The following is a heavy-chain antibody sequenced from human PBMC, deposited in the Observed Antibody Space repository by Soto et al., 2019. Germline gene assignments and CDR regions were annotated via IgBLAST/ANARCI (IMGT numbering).Heavy chain of an antibody. Sequence: ESGGGLVQPGRSLRLSCAASGFTFDDYAMHWVRQAPGKGLEWVSGISWNSGSIGYVDSVKGRFTISRDNAKNSLYLQMNSLRAEDTALYYCAKARKAYCSGGSCYPVDYWGQGTLVTVSS. CDR2: ISWNSGSI. D-gene: IGHD2-15*01. V-gene: IGHV3-9*01. J-gene: IGHJ4*02. CDR3: AKARKAYCSGGSCYPVDY. CDR1: GFTFDDYA.